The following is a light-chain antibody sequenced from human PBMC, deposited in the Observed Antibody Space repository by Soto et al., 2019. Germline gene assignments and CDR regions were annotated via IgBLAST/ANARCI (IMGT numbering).Light chain of an antibody. CDR1: QRISSW. CDR2: KAS. Sequence: GDRVTITCRASQRISSWLAWYQHKPGKAPNLLIYKASSLESGVPSRFSGSGSGTEFTLTVSSLQPDDLATCYSQPYATYPLTCGGDPKVDIK. CDR3: QPYATYPLT. V-gene: IGKV1-5*03. J-gene: IGKJ4*01.